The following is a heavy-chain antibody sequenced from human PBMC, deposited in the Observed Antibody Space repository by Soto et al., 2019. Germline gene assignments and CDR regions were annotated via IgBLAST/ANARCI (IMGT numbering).Heavy chain of an antibody. CDR2: VYYTGST. V-gene: IGHV4-59*01. Sequence: PSETLSLTCSVSGGSISGSNWSRIRQSPGKGLEWLGYVYYTGSTNYSPSLRSRVSISVDTSKNEFSLRLSSVTAADTAVYFCARSVAVPGAHIDYWGQGTQVALSS. CDR3: ARSVAVPGAHIDY. CDR1: GGSISGSN. D-gene: IGHD6-19*01. J-gene: IGHJ4*02.